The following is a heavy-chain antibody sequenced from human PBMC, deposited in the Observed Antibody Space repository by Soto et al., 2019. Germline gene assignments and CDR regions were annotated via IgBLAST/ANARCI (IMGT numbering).Heavy chain of an antibody. D-gene: IGHD4-17*01. J-gene: IGHJ4*02. CDR1: GFTFRSYT. CDR2: INSGGRT. CDR3: AKDLRPDGVWDFDY. Sequence: GGSLRLSCAASGFTFRSYTMNWVRQAPGKGLEWVSGINSGGRTYYADSVEGRFTISRDDSKNTLYLQIISLRAEDTAVYYCAKDLRPDGVWDFDYWGQGTLVTVSS. V-gene: IGHV3-23*01.